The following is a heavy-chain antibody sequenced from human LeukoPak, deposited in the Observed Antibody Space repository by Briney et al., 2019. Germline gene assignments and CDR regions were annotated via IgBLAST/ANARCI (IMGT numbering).Heavy chain of an antibody. CDR1: GFTFSSYG. CDR2: ISYDGSNK. CDR3: APNCGGDCSNVDY. Sequence: PGGSLRLSCAASGFTFSSYGMHWVRQAPGKGLEWVAVISYDGSNKYYADSVKGRFTISRDNSKNTLYLQMNSLRAEDTAVYYCAPNCGGDCSNVDYWGQGTLVTVSS. V-gene: IGHV3-30*03. J-gene: IGHJ4*02. D-gene: IGHD2-21*02.